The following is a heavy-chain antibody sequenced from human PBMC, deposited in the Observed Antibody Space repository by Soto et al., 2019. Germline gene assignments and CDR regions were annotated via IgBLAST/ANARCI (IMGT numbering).Heavy chain of an antibody. Sequence: GGSLRLSCAASGFTFSDYYMSWIRQAPGKGLEWVSYISSSSSYTNYADSVKGRFTISRDNAKNSLYLQMNSLRAEDTAVYYCARDKADSSGWYPRVPYWYFDLWGRGTLVTVSS. CDR2: ISSSSSYT. CDR1: GFTFSDYY. J-gene: IGHJ2*01. CDR3: ARDKADSSGWYPRVPYWYFDL. D-gene: IGHD6-19*01. V-gene: IGHV3-11*06.